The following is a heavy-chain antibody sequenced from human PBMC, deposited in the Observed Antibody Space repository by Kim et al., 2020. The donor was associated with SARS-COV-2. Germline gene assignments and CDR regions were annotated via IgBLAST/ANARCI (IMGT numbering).Heavy chain of an antibody. CDR3: ARDRRYSSGWYVGYYYYGMDV. CDR2: IYSGGST. CDR1: GFTVSSNY. Sequence: GGSLRLSCAASGFTVSSNYMSWVRQAPGKGLEWVSVIYSGGSTYYADSVKGRFTISRDNSKNTLYLQMNSLRAEDTAVYYCARDRRYSSGWYVGYYYYGMDVWGQGTTVTVSS. V-gene: IGHV3-53*01. J-gene: IGHJ6*02. D-gene: IGHD6-19*01.